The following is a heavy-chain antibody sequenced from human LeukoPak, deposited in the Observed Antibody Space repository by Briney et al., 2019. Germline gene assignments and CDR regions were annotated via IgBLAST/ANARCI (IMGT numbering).Heavy chain of an antibody. CDR2: IYDSGST. CDR3: ARHFRLVVENWFDP. D-gene: IGHD2-21*01. CDR1: GGSIRSSYYY. V-gene: IGHV4-39*01. J-gene: IGHJ5*02. Sequence: SETLSLTCTVSGGSIRSSYYYWGWIRQPPGKGLEWIGSIYDSGSTYYNPSLKSRVTISVDTSKNQFSLKLNSVTAADTAIYYCARHFRLVVENWFDPWGQGTLVTVSS.